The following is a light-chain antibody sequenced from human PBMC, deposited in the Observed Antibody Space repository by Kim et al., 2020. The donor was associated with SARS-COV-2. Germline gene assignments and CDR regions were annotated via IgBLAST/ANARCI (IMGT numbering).Light chain of an antibody. CDR2: GKN. Sequence: SSELPQDPAVSVALGQTVRITCQGDSLRSYYASWYQQKPGQAPVLVIYGKNNRPSGIPDRFSGSSSGNTASLTITGAQAEDEADYYCNSRDSSGNHLRVF. J-gene: IGLJ3*02. CDR1: SLRSYY. V-gene: IGLV3-19*01. CDR3: NSRDSSGNHLRV.